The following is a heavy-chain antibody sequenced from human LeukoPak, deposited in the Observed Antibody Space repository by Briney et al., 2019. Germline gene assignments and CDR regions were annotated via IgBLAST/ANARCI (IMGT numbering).Heavy chain of an antibody. CDR2: VNHSGGT. V-gene: IGHV4-34*01. J-gene: IGHJ5*02. D-gene: IGHD5-12*01. CDR3: AFEGPVSGYAFAP. Sequence: SETLSLTCAVYGESFSEYYWSWIRQPPGKGLEWIGQVNHSGGTNYHPSLKTRVTISLDTSKNQVSLKLRSVTAADTAVYYCAFEGPVSGYAFAPGGQGALVAVSS. CDR1: GESFSEYY.